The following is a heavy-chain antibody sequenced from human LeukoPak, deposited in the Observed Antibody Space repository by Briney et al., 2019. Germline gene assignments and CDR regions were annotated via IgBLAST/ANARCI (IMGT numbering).Heavy chain of an antibody. CDR1: GYTFTSYY. J-gene: IGHJ4*02. CDR2: INPSGGST. D-gene: IGHD3-3*01. Sequence: ASVKVSCKASGYTFTSYYMHWVRQAPGQGLEWMGIINPSGGSTSYAQKFQGRVTMTRDTSTSTVYMELSSLRSEDTAVYYCARNARITIFGVSMGAYWSQGTLVTVSS. V-gene: IGHV1-46*01. CDR3: ARNARITIFGVSMGAY.